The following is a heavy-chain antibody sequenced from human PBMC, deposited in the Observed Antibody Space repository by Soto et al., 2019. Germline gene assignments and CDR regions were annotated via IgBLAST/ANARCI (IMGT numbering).Heavy chain of an antibody. V-gene: IGHV4-59*01. J-gene: IGHJ6*03. Sequence: QVQLQESGPGLVKPSETLSLTCTVSGGSISSYYWSWIRQPPGKGLEWIGYIYYSGSTNYNPSLKSRVTISVDTYKNQFSLKLSSVTAADTAVYYCARGDSDYYYYYMDVWGKGTTVTVSS. CDR1: GGSISSYY. CDR2: IYYSGST. CDR3: ARGDSDYYYYYMDV.